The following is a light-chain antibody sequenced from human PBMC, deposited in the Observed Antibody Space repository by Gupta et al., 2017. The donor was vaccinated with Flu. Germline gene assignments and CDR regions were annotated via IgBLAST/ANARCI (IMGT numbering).Light chain of an antibody. J-gene: IGKJ5*01. CDR2: DAS. V-gene: IGKV3-11*01. CDR3: QQHGNWPPVT. Sequence: ATLSLSPGKRATLLCRASQTVSTYLMWYQQKPGQAPRLLIYDASNRDTGVPARFSGSGSGTDFTLTISSLEPEDSAVYYCQQHGNWPPVTFGQGTQLEIK. CDR1: QTVSTY.